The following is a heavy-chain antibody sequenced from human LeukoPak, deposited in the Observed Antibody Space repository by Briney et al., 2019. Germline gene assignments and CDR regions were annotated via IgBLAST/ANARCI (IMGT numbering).Heavy chain of an antibody. CDR3: VRGATDTTRWFDP. CDR1: EFSFSSYW. Sequence: GGSPRLSCVASEFSFSSYWMSWVRQAPGKGLEWVANIKEDGSEKYYVDAVKGRFTISRDNAKNSLYLQMNSLRAEDTAVYYCVRGATDTTRWFDPWGQGTLVTVSS. J-gene: IGHJ5*02. V-gene: IGHV3-7*01. CDR2: IKEDGSEK. D-gene: IGHD1-7*01.